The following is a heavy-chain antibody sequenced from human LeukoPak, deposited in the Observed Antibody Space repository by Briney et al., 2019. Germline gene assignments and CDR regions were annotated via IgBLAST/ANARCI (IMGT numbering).Heavy chain of an antibody. CDR1: GFTFSDYH. J-gene: IGHJ5*02. Sequence: PGGSLRLSCAASGFTFSDYHMSWIRQAPGKGLEWISYITGSSTYTNYADSVKGRFTISRDNAKNSLYLQMNSLRAEDTALYFCARGGRKRFDPWGQGTLVTVSS. V-gene: IGHV3-11*05. CDR3: ARGGRKRFDP. CDR2: ITGSSTYT.